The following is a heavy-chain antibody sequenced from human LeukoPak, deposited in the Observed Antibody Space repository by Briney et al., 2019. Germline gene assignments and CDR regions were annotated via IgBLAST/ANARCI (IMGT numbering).Heavy chain of an antibody. D-gene: IGHD3-10*01. Sequence: PSDTLSLTCTVSGGSISSSSYYWGCIRKPPGKGLEWIGSIYYSGSTYYNPSLKSRVTISVDTSKNQFSLKLSSVTAADTAVYYCARQGWFGELLSPLDYWGQGTLVTVSS. CDR1: GGSISSSSYY. CDR3: ARQGWFGELLSPLDY. CDR2: IYYSGST. J-gene: IGHJ4*02. V-gene: IGHV4-39*01.